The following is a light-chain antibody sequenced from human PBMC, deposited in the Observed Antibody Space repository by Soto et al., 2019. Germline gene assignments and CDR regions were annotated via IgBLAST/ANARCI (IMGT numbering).Light chain of an antibody. V-gene: IGLV1-40*01. CDR3: QSFDSSLSGSRV. J-gene: IGLJ1*01. Sequence: QSALTQPPSVSGAPGQRVTISCTGSSSNIGAGYDVHWYQQLPGTAPKLLIYGNTHRPSGVPDRFSGSKSGTSASLAITGLQAEDEADYYCQSFDSSLSGSRVFGTGTKLTVL. CDR1: SSNIGAGYD. CDR2: GNT.